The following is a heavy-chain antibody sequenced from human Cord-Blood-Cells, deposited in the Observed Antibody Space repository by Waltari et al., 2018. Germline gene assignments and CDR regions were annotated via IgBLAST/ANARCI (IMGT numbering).Heavy chain of an antibody. CDR2: IYYSGST. D-gene: IGHD6-13*01. CDR3: ARRSSSSWFDY. CDR1: GGSISSSSYY. J-gene: IGHJ4*02. Sequence: QLQLQESRPGLVKPSATLSLTCTVSGGSISSSSYYWGWIRQPPGKGLGWIGSIYYSGSTYYNPSLKSRVTISVDTSKNQFSLKLSSVTAADTAVYYCARRSSSSWFDYWGQGTLVTVSS. V-gene: IGHV4-39*01.